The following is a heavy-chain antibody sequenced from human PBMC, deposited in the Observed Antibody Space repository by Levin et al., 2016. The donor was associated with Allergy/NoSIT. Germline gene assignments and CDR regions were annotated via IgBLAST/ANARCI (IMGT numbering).Heavy chain of an antibody. CDR3: ARDGYERGFDM. Sequence: GESLKISCAASGFTFSSDWIHWIRQGPGKGLLWVSRINGDATTIDYADSVQGRFTVSRDNAKNTVFLQMNSLRAEDAAVYYCARDGYERGFDMWGQGTMVTVSS. V-gene: IGHV3-74*01. CDR1: GFTFSSDW. CDR2: INGDATTI. J-gene: IGHJ3*02. D-gene: IGHD6-13*01.